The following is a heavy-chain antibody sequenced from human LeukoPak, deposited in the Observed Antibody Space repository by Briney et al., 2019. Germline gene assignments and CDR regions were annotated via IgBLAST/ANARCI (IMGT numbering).Heavy chain of an antibody. J-gene: IGHJ2*01. CDR1: GGSISSYY. V-gene: IGHV4-59*08. D-gene: IGHD6-19*01. CDR2: IYYSGST. CDR3: VRHPTVAGTLNWYFDL. Sequence: SETLSLTCTVSGGSISSYYWSWIRQPPGKGLEWIGYIYYSGSTNYNPSLKSRVTISVDTSKNQFSLKLSSVTAADTAVYYCVRHPTVAGTLNWYFDLWGRGTLVTVSS.